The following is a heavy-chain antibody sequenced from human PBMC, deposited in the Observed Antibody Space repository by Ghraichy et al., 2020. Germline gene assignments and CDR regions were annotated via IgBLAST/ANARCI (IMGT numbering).Heavy chain of an antibody. J-gene: IGHJ4*02. CDR2: ISASGAGT. CDR3: AKGTYNRGIWDH. D-gene: IGHD3-16*01. V-gene: IGHV3-23*01. CDR1: GFTFSSHA. Sequence: GVLRLSCAASGFTFSSHAMSWVRQAPGKGLDWIAGISASGAGTFYADSVKGQFTISRDNSKNTLYLQMRSLRAEDTALYYCAKGTYNRGIWDHWGQGTLVTVSS.